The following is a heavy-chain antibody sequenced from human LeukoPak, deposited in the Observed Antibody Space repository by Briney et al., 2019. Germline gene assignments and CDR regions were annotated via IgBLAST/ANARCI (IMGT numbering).Heavy chain of an antibody. J-gene: IGHJ3*02. CDR1: GYNFNSYG. CDR2: ITAGNGNT. D-gene: IGHD5-18*01. Sequence: GASVKVSCKASGYNFNSYGIGWVPQAPRERPEWIGWITAGNGNTNYAKKVQGRVTMTTDTSTSTAYMELRRLRSDDTAVYFCASDLARGYSYGYNAFDIWGQGTMVTVSS. V-gene: IGHV1-18*01. CDR3: ASDLARGYSYGYNAFDI.